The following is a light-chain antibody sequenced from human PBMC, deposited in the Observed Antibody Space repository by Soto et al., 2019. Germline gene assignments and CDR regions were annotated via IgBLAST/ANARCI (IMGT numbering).Light chain of an antibody. CDR1: RTISKW. CDR2: DAS. J-gene: IGKJ4*02. CDR3: QQYNSYPLT. V-gene: IGKV1-5*01. Sequence: DIQMTQSPSTLSASVGDRVTITCRASRTISKWLAWYQQKPGKGPKLLIYDASSLESGVPSRFSGSGSATEFTLTISSLQPDDFATYYCQQYNSYPLTFGGGTKVGIK.